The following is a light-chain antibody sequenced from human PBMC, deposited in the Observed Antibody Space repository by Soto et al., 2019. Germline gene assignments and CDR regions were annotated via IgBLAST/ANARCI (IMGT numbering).Light chain of an antibody. V-gene: IGKV3-15*01. J-gene: IGKJ5*01. CDR1: QTVSRN. Sequence: EVVMTQSPAPLSVSPGERATLSCRASQTVSRNLAWYQQRPGQAPRLLLYDISNRATGVPARFSGSVSATEFTLTIRSLQSDDFAVDFCQQYNNWPSCGQGTRLEIK. CDR3: QQYNNWPS. CDR2: DIS.